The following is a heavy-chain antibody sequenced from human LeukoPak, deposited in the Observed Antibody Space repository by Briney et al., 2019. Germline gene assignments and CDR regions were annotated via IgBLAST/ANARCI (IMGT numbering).Heavy chain of an antibody. Sequence: GGSLRLSCAVSGFLLSSYSMNWVRQAPGKGLEWISYIDTSSPTIYYADSVKGRFTISRDNSKNTRYLQMNSLRAEDTAVYYCAKVLEYSVSAGFDYWGQGTLVTVSS. CDR2: IDTSSPTI. D-gene: IGHD2/OR15-2a*01. CDR1: GFLLSSYS. CDR3: AKVLEYSVSAGFDY. V-gene: IGHV3-48*01. J-gene: IGHJ4*02.